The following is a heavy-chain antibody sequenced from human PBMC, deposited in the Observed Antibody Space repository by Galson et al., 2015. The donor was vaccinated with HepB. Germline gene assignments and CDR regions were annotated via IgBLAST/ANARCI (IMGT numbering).Heavy chain of an antibody. Sequence: QSGAEVKKPGESLRVSCKGSGYSFTSYWISWVRQMPGKGLQWMGRIDLSDSYTNYSPSFQGHVNISADKSISTAYLQWSSLKASDTAMYYCARHGGANWFDPWGQGTLVTVSS. J-gene: IGHJ5*02. CDR1: GYSFTSYW. CDR3: ARHGGANWFDP. V-gene: IGHV5-10-1*01. D-gene: IGHD3-10*01. CDR2: IDLSDSYT.